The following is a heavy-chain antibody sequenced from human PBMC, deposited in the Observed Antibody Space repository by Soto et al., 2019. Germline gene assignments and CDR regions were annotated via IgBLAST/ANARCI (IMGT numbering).Heavy chain of an antibody. CDR1: GFTVSSNY. CDR2: IYSGGST. D-gene: IGHD3-22*01. V-gene: IGHV3-53*02. J-gene: IGHJ4*02. Sequence: EVQLVETGGGLIQPGGSLRLSCAASGFTVSSNYMSWVRQAPGKGLEWVSVIYSGGSTYYADSVKGRFTISRDNPKNTLYRQMNSLRAEDTGVYYCASGYDSSGYYPGWGQGTLVTVSS. CDR3: ASGYDSSGYYPG.